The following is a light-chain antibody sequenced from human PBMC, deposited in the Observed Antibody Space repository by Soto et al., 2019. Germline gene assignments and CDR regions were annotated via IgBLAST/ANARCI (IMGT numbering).Light chain of an antibody. V-gene: IGKV1-5*03. CDR2: RAS. CDR3: QQYYNYRT. CDR1: QRINSW. Sequence: DIQLTQSPSTLSASVGDRVNITCRASQRINSWLAWYQQKPGQAPKLLMYRASSLASSVPARFSGSGSGTEFTLTISSLQPDDFAAYYCQQYYNYRTFGGGTKVEIK. J-gene: IGKJ4*02.